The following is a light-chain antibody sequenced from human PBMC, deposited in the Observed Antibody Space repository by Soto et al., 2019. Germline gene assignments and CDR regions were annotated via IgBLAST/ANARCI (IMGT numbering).Light chain of an antibody. CDR1: SSDIGSNY. CDR3: AAWDDSLSSAV. Sequence: QSVLTQPPSASGTPGQRVTISCSGSSSDIGSNYVYWYQQLPGTAPKLLFYRNNQRPSGVPDRFSGSKSGTSASLAISGLRSEDEADYYCAAWDDSLSSAVFGGGTQLTVL. CDR2: RNN. V-gene: IGLV1-47*01. J-gene: IGLJ7*01.